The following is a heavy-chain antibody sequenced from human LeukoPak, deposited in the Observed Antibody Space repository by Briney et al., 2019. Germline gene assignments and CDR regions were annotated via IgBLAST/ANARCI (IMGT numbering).Heavy chain of an antibody. Sequence: ASVKVSCKASGYTFTSYGISWVRQAPGQGLEWMGWISAYNGNTNYAQKFQGRVTITADKSTSTAYMELSSLRSEDTAVYYCARDPEKDYYGSGDWGQGTLVTVSS. CDR3: ARDPEKDYYGSGD. D-gene: IGHD3-10*01. J-gene: IGHJ4*02. CDR1: GYTFTSYG. V-gene: IGHV1-18*01. CDR2: ISAYNGNT.